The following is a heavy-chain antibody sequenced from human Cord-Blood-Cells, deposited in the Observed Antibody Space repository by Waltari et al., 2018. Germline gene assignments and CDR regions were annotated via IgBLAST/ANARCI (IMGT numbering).Heavy chain of an antibody. D-gene: IGHD5-12*01. CDR3: ARVGSGYDSSFFFDY. Sequence: QLQLQESGSGLVQPSQTLSLTCAVPGGSLSSGAYSWRWLRQPPGKGLEWIGYIYHSGSTYYNPSLKSRVTISVDRSKNQFSLKLSSVTAADTAVYYCARVGSGYDSSFFFDYWGQGTLVTVSS. V-gene: IGHV4-30-2*01. J-gene: IGHJ4*02. CDR1: GGSLSSGAYS. CDR2: IYHSGST.